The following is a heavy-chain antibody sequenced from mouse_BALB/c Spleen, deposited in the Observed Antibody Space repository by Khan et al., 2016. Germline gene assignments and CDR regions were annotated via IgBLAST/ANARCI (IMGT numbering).Heavy chain of an antibody. CDR1: GYTFTSYT. Sequence: VQLQESAAELARPGASVKMSCKASGYTFTSYTIHWVKQRPGQGLEWIAYINPTSGYTEYNQRFKDKTTLTADKSSNTAYMQLNSLTSEDSAVYFCARELSYGWFPYWGQGTLVTVSA. J-gene: IGHJ3*01. CDR2: INPTSGYT. CDR3: ARELSYGWFPY. D-gene: IGHD1-1*01. V-gene: IGHV1-4*02.